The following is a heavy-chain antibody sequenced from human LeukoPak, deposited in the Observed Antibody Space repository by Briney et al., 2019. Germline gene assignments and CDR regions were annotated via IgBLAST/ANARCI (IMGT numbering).Heavy chain of an antibody. J-gene: IGHJ3*02. CDR1: GFTFSSYA. V-gene: IGHV3-23*01. CDR3: AKLPYYYDSSGYYHDAFDI. Sequence: AGGSLRLSCAASGFTFSSYAMSWVRQAPGKGLEWVSAISGSGGSTYYADSVKGRFTISRDNSKNTLYLQMNSLRAEDTAVYYCAKLPYYYDSSGYYHDAFDIWGQGTMVTVSS. CDR2: ISGSGGST. D-gene: IGHD3-22*01.